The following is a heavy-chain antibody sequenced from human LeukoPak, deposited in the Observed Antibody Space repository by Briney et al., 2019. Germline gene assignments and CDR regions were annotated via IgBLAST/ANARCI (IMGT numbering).Heavy chain of an antibody. J-gene: IGHJ4*02. D-gene: IGHD3-22*01. CDR1: GYTFTSYD. Sequence: ASVKVSCKASGYTFTSYDINWVRQATGQGLEWMGWMNPNSGNTGYAQKFQGRVTMTRNTSISTAYMELSSLRSGNTAVYYCARTAPYYYDSSGSNDYWGQGTLVTVSS. CDR2: MNPNSGNT. V-gene: IGHV1-8*01. CDR3: ARTAPYYYDSSGSNDY.